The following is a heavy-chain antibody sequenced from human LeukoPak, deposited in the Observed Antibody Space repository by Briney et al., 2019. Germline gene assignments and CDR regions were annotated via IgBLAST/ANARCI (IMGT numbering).Heavy chain of an antibody. Sequence: GGSLRLSCAASGFTFSSYGMHWVRQAPGKGLEWVAFIRYDGSNKYYADSVKGRFTISRDNSKNTLYLQMNSLRAEDTAVYYCASHYYYGSGSHIWGQGTLVTVSS. V-gene: IGHV3-30*02. CDR1: GFTFSSYG. J-gene: IGHJ4*02. CDR3: ASHYYYGSGSHI. D-gene: IGHD3-10*01. CDR2: IRYDGSNK.